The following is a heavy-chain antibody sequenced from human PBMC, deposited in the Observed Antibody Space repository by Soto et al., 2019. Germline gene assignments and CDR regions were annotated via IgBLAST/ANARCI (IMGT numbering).Heavy chain of an antibody. V-gene: IGHV1-69*06. Sequence: QVLLTQSGAEVKKPGSSVKVSCKASGGVFSGYVISWVRQAPGQGREWVGWVIPIFATTNFARRFQDRLTITEDKSTNTAYMELSGLRSDDTAIYYCASTPQQLPRYYFDSWGQGTPVIVS. D-gene: IGHD2-2*01. CDR3: ASTPQQLPRYYFDS. CDR1: GGVFSGYV. CDR2: VIPIFATT. J-gene: IGHJ4*02.